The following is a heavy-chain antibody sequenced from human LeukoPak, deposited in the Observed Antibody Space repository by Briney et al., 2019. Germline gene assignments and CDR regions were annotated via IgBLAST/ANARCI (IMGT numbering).Heavy chain of an antibody. CDR2: IYGSAGGT. V-gene: IGHV3-23*05. J-gene: IGHJ4*02. D-gene: IGHD6-19*01. Sequence: GGSLRLSCAASGFTFNTYAMTWVRQAPGRGLEWVSTIYGSAGGTYYADSVKGRFTIYRDNSKNTVYLQMNSLRAEDTAVYYCARRGVAGTEYYFDNWGQGSLVTVSS. CDR1: GFTFNTYA. CDR3: ARRGVAGTEYYFDN.